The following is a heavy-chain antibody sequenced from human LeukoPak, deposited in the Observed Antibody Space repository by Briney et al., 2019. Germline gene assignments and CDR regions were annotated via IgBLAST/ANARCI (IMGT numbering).Heavy chain of an antibody. Sequence: SETLSLTCTVSGDSISSSSSYWGWIRQPPGEGLEWIGSIYYSGSTYYNTSLKSRVTISVDTSKNQFSLRLNSVTAADTAVYYCTTVGVILRYFDWLLKWGQGTLVTVSS. J-gene: IGHJ4*02. CDR2: IYYSGST. CDR3: TTVGVILRYFDWLLK. V-gene: IGHV4-39*01. CDR1: GDSISSSSSY. D-gene: IGHD3-9*01.